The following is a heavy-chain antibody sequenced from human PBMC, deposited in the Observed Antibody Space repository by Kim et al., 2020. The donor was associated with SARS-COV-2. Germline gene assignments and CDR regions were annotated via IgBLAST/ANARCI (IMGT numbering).Heavy chain of an antibody. CDR3: ARQDVSDGEKFYYGMDF. Sequence: GGSLRLSCEASGFTFSTFGMNWVRQAPGKGLEWISYIRPSSTTIYYADSVKGRFTISRDNAKHSLYLQMNSLKDEDTAVYYCARQDVSDGEKFYYGMDFWGQGTTVTVS. D-gene: IGHD3-10*01. J-gene: IGHJ6*02. V-gene: IGHV3-48*02. CDR2: IRPSSTTI. CDR1: GFTFSTFG.